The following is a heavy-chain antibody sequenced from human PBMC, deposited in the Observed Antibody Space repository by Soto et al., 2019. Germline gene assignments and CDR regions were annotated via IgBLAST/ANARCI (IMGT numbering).Heavy chain of an antibody. D-gene: IGHD7-27*01. CDR3: AAKVFQTGDDYYYYMDV. V-gene: IGHV3-23*01. CDR1: GFTFSSYA. CDR2: ISGSGGST. J-gene: IGHJ6*03. Sequence: GGSLRLSCAASGFTFSSYAMSWVRQAPGKGLEWVSAISGSGGSTYYADSVKGRFTISRDNSKNTLYLQMNSLRAEDTAVYYCAAKVFQTGDDYYYYMDVWGKGTTVTVSS.